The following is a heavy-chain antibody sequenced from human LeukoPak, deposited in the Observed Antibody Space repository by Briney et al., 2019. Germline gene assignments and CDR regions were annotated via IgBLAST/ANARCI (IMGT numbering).Heavy chain of an antibody. D-gene: IGHD4-11*01. CDR1: GGSISSGDYY. J-gene: IGHJ4*02. CDR2: IYYSGST. V-gene: IGHV4-30-4*01. CDR3: ARADYSNYQVFFDY. Sequence: SQTLSLTCTVSGGSISSGDYYWSWIRQPPGKGLEWIGYIYYSGSTYYNPSLKSRVTISVDTSKNQFSLKLSSVTAADTAVYYRARADYSNYQVFFDYWGQGTLVTVSS.